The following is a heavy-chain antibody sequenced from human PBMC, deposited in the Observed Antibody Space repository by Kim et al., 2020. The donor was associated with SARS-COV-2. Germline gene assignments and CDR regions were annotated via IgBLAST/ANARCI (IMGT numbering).Heavy chain of an antibody. V-gene: IGHV4-34*01. J-gene: IGHJ5*02. CDR2: INHSGST. Sequence: SETLSLTCAVYGGSFSGYYWSWIRQPPGKGLEWIGEINHSGSTNYNPSLKSRVTISVDTSKNQFSLKLSSVTAADTAVYYCARVVVVAATRVWFDPWGQGTLVTVSS. CDR1: GGSFSGYY. D-gene: IGHD2-15*01. CDR3: ARVVVVAATRVWFDP.